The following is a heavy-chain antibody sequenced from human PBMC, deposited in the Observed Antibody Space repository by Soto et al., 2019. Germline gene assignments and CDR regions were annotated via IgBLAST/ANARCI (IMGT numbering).Heavy chain of an antibody. CDR2: IIPMFGIP. V-gene: IGHV1-69*01. CDR3: ARGGTSGWLKGAYDV. D-gene: IGHD6-19*01. J-gene: IGHJ3*01. Sequence: QVQLVQSGAEVKKPGSSVKVSCQASGGTLNNHAITWVRRAPGQGLEWLGGIIPMFGIPNYPQKFKGRVTITADDSTNTSHMELSSLTSDDTAVYYCARGGTSGWLKGAYDVWGQGTQVTVSS. CDR1: GGTLNNHA.